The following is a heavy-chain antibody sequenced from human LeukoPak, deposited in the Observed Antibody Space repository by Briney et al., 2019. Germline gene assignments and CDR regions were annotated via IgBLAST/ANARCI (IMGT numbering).Heavy chain of an antibody. Sequence: GGSLRLSCAASGFTFSNYWMTWVRQAPGKGLEWVANIKKDGSDKYYVDSVKGRFTISRDNAKNSLYLQMNSLRAEDMALYYCAKLDSEYAFDIWGQGTMVTVSS. J-gene: IGHJ3*02. CDR1: GFTFSNYW. D-gene: IGHD2-15*01. CDR2: IKKDGSDK. V-gene: IGHV3-7*03. CDR3: AKLDSEYAFDI.